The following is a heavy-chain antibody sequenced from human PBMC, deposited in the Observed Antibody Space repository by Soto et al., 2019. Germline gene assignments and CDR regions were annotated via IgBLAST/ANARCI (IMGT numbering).Heavy chain of an antibody. Sequence: PGGSLRLSWAASGFTLDDYGLRWVPQAPGEGLAWVSGFDANVGSTGYADSVKGRFTISRDNAKNSLYLQMNSLRAEDTALYYCARDSAPTPTYYDFWSGYYSGFDYWGQGTLVTVSS. J-gene: IGHJ4*02. D-gene: IGHD3-3*01. V-gene: IGHV3-20*04. CDR2: FDANVGST. CDR3: ARDSAPTPTYYDFWSGYYSGFDY. CDR1: GFTLDDYG.